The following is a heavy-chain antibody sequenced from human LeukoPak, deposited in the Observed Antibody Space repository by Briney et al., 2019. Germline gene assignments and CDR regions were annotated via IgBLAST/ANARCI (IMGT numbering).Heavy chain of an antibody. CDR3: AKNLAMIVVNDAFDI. Sequence: SETLSLTCAVSGGSISSYSWSCIRQPAGKGLEWIGRIYTSGSTNYNPSLKSRVTMSVDTSKNQFSLKLSSVTAADTAVYYCAKNLAMIVVNDAFDIWGQGTMVTVSS. J-gene: IGHJ3*02. CDR1: GGSISSYS. CDR2: IYTSGST. V-gene: IGHV4-4*07. D-gene: IGHD3-22*01.